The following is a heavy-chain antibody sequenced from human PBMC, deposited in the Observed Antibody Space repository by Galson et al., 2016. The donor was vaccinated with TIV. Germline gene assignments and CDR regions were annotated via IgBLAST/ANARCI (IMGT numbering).Heavy chain of an antibody. J-gene: IGHJ4*02. CDR3: ARGAPSVFGVIMTLAY. CDR1: GDSVSSTSAA. D-gene: IGHD3-3*01. CDR2: TYYRSTWYN. V-gene: IGHV6-1*01. Sequence: CAISGDSVSSTSAAWNWIRQSPSRGLEWLGRTYYRSTWYNDYTASLKRRITINPDTSKNQFSLQVTSVTTEDAAVYYCARGAPSVFGVIMTLAYWGQGTQVTVSS.